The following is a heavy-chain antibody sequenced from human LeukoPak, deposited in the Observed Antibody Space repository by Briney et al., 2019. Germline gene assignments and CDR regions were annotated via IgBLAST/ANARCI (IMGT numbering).Heavy chain of an antibody. V-gene: IGHV4-34*01. CDR2: INHSGST. CDR1: GGSFSGYY. Sequence: SETLSLTCAVYGGSFSGYYWSWIRQPPGKGLEWIGEINHSGSTNYNPSLKSRVTISVDTSKNQFSLKLSSVTAADTAVYYCARCRVGYMGNYDYWGQGTLVTVSS. D-gene: IGHD5-24*01. J-gene: IGHJ4*02. CDR3: ARCRVGYMGNYDY.